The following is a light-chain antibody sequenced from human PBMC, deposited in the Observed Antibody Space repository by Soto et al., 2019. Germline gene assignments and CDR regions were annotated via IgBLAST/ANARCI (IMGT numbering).Light chain of an antibody. CDR1: QNIANW. Sequence: GDRVTITCRASQNIANWLAWYQQTPGKAPKILIYGASTLQTGVPSRFSGSGSGTEFTLTIRSLQPGDFATYYCQQYNTYSATFGQGTRLEIK. CDR2: GAS. V-gene: IGKV1-5*01. J-gene: IGKJ5*01. CDR3: QQYNTYSAT.